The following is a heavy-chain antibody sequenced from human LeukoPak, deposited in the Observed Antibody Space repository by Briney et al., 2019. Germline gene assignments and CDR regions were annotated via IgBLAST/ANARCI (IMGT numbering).Heavy chain of an antibody. CDR3: GKGTPYCSGSYPPSL. D-gene: IGHD3-10*01. V-gene: IGHV3-23*01. CDR1: GFTFSNYA. J-gene: IGHJ3*01. CDR2: ISGSGGST. Sequence: GGSLRLSCAASGFTFSNYAMSWVRQAPGKGLEWVSVISGSGGSTYYADSVKGRFTISRDNSKNTLYLQMNSLRAEDTALYYCGKGTPYCSGSYPPSLWGQGTKVTVSS.